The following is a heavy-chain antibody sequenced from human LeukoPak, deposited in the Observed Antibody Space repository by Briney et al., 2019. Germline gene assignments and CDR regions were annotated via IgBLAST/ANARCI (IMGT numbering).Heavy chain of an antibody. Sequence: GGSLRLSCAASGFTFGVYAMSWVRQAPGKGLEWVSLISVSGTTTNYADSVKGRFTVSRDTLKDTLHLQMNGLRVEDTAVYYCARTLRSGNWYFDLWGRGTLVTVSS. J-gene: IGHJ2*01. CDR1: GFTFGVYA. CDR3: ARTLRSGNWYFDL. D-gene: IGHD2-15*01. CDR2: ISVSGTTT. V-gene: IGHV3-23*01.